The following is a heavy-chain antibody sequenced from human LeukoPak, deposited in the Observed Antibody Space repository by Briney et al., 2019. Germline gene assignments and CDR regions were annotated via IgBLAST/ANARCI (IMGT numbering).Heavy chain of an antibody. CDR3: ATQRGSYLWGTDFDY. J-gene: IGHJ4*02. D-gene: IGHD3-16*01. Sequence: ASVKVSCKASGYTFTGYYLHWVRQAPGQGLEWMGWINPNSGDTKYAQKFQGRVTMTRDTSISTAYMELSRLRSDDTAVYYCATQRGSYLWGTDFDYWGQGTLVTVSS. V-gene: IGHV1-2*02. CDR1: GYTFTGYY. CDR2: INPNSGDT.